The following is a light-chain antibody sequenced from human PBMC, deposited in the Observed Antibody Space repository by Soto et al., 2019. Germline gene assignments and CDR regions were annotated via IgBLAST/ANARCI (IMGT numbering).Light chain of an antibody. CDR1: SSNIGSNT. CDR2: SNN. V-gene: IGLV1-44*01. Sequence: QPVLTQPPSASGTPGQRVTISCSGSSSNIGSNTVNWYQHLPGTAPKLLIYSNNQRPSGVPDRFSGSKSGTSASLAISGLQSEDEADYYCAAWDDSLNGPVVFGGGTKLTVL. CDR3: AAWDDSLNGPVV. J-gene: IGLJ2*01.